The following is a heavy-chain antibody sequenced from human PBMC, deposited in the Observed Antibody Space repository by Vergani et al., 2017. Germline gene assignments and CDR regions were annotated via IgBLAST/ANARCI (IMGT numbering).Heavy chain of an antibody. Sequence: QVQLQESGPGLVKPPGTLSLTCAVSGGSISSSNWWNWVRQPPGKGLEWIGEIYPSGITNYNPSLKSRVNISIDKSKNHFSLKLSSVTAADTAVYYCARPVAGTLGYWGQGTLVTVSS. D-gene: IGHD6-19*01. V-gene: IGHV4-4*03. CDR2: IYPSGIT. CDR1: GGSISSSNW. J-gene: IGHJ4*02. CDR3: ARPVAGTLGY.